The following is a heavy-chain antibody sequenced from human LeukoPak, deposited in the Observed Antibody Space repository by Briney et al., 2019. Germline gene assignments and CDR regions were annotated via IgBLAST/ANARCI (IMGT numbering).Heavy chain of an antibody. CDR2: INPNSGGT. V-gene: IGHV1-2*02. Sequence: ASVKVSCKASGYTFTGYYMHWVRQAPGQGLEWMGWINPNSGGTNYAQKFQGRVTMTRDTSISTAYMELSRLRSDDTAVYYCARDRIAAAGTGYYYYGMDVWGQGTTVTVSS. CDR1: GYTFTGYY. CDR3: ARDRIAAAGTGYYYYGMDV. J-gene: IGHJ6*02. D-gene: IGHD6-13*01.